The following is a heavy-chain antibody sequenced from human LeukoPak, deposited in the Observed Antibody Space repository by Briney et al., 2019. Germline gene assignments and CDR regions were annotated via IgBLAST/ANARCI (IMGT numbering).Heavy chain of an antibody. CDR3: ARAQYYDILTGHFDY. V-gene: IGHV4-31*03. J-gene: IGHJ4*02. CDR1: GGSISSGGYY. CDR2: IYYSGST. Sequence: SETLSLTCTVSGGSISSGGYYWSWIRQHPGKGLEWIGYIYYSGSTYYNPSLKSRVTISVDTSKNQFSLKLSSVTAADTAVYYCARAQYYDILTGHFDYWGQGTLVTVSS. D-gene: IGHD3-9*01.